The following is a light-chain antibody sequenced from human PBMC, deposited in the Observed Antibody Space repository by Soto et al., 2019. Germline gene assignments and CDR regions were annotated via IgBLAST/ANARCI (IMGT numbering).Light chain of an antibody. Sequence: QSALTQPRSVSGSPGQSVTISCTGTSSDVGGYNYVSWYQQHPGKAPKLMIYDVSKRPSGVPDRFSGSKSGNTASLTISGLQAEDEADYYYCSYAGSDVVFGGGTKLTVL. J-gene: IGLJ2*01. CDR2: DVS. V-gene: IGLV2-11*01. CDR1: SSDVGGYNY. CDR3: CSYAGSDVV.